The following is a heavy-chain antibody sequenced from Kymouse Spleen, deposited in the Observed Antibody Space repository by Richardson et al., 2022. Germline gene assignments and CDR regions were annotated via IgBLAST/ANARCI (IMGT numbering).Heavy chain of an antibody. V-gene: IGHV3-23*04. Sequence: EVQLVESGGGLVQPGGSLRLSCAASGFTFSSYAMSWVRQAPGKGLEWVSAISGSGGSTYYADSVKGRFTISRDNSKNTLYLQMNSLRAEDTAVYYCAKEEYSYGYYYYGMDVWGQGTTVTVSS. D-gene: IGHD5-18,IGHD5-18*01. CDR2: ISGSGGST. CDR3: AKEEYSYGYYYYGMDV. CDR1: GFTFSSYA. J-gene: IGHJ6*02.